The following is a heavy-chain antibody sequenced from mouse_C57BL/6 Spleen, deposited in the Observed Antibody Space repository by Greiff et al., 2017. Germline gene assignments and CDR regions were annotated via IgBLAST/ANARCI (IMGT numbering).Heavy chain of an antibody. CDR2: ISYDGSN. CDR3: ARDEDIEGYYGY. J-gene: IGHJ2*01. CDR1: GYSITSGYY. Sequence: ESGPGLVKPSQSLSLTCSVTGYSITSGYYWNWIRQFPGNKLEWMGYISYDGSNNYNPSLKNRISITRDTSKNQFFLKLNSVTTEDTATYYCARDEDIEGYYGYWGQGTTLTVSS. D-gene: IGHD2-3*01. V-gene: IGHV3-6*01.